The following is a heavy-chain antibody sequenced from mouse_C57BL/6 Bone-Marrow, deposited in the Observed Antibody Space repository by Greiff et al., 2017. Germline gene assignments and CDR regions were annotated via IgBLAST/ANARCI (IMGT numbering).Heavy chain of an antibody. V-gene: IGHV1-81*01. D-gene: IGHD1-1*01. J-gene: IGHJ2*01. CDR3: ARQYYGSHDD. CDR1: GYTFTSYG. Sequence: VQLQQSGAELAGPGASLKLSCKASGYTFTSYGISWVKQSTGQGLEWIGEIHPRRGNTYYIEKFKGTATLTADKSFSTAYMELRSLTSEDSAVYFCARQYYGSHDDWGQGTTLTVSS. CDR2: IHPRRGNT.